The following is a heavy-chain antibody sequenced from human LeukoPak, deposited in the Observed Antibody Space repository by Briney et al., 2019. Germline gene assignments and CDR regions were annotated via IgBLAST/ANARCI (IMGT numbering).Heavy chain of an antibody. D-gene: IGHD2-15*01. CDR1: GFTFSSFA. CDR2: ISGSGGST. V-gene: IGHV3-23*01. CDR3: AKAELVGAADAVGY. J-gene: IGHJ4*02. Sequence: GGSLRLSCAASGFTFSSFAMSWVRQAPGKGLEWVSAISGSGGSTYYADSVKGRFSISRDNSKNTLYLQMNSLRAEDTAVYYCAKAELVGAADAVGYWGQGTLVTVSS.